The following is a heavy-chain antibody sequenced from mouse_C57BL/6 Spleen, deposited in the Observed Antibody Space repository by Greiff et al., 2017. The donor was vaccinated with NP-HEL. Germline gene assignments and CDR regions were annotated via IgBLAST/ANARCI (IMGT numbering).Heavy chain of an antibody. Sequence: VQLQQSGPELVKPGASVKISCKASGYTFTDYYMNWVKQSHGKSLEWIGDINPNNGGTSYNQKFKGKATLTVDKSSSTAYMELRSLTSEDSAVYYCASTATVVATNYFDYWGQGTTLTVSS. J-gene: IGHJ2*01. V-gene: IGHV1-26*01. CDR3: ASTATVVATNYFDY. CDR2: INPNNGGT. CDR1: GYTFTDYY. D-gene: IGHD1-1*01.